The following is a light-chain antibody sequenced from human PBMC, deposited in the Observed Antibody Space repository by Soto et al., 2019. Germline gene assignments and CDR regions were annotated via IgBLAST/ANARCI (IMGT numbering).Light chain of an antibody. CDR1: ISAVGCYHY. CDR2: GVN. J-gene: IGLJ1*01. Sequence: SALTQPSSVSGSPRRSITISCTGSISAVGCYHYVSWYQHHPAKAPILLIYGVNSRPSGVSNRFSGSKSGNTASLTISGLQAEDEADYYCASYTSSTTRVFGTGTKVTVL. V-gene: IGLV2-14*01. CDR3: ASYTSSTTRV.